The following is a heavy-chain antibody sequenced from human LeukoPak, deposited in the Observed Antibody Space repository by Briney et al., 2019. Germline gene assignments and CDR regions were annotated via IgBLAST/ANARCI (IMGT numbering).Heavy chain of an antibody. CDR2: INVGNGNT. CDR1: GYTFTNYA. CDR3: ARDFGYASSLFDY. V-gene: IGHV1-3*01. J-gene: IGHJ4*02. D-gene: IGHD2-2*01. Sequence: ASVKVSCQTSGYTFTNYAMHWVRQASGQRLEWMGWINVGNGNTKYSQKFQGRVTITRDTSASTAYMELSSLRSEDTAVYYCARDFGYASSLFDYWGQGTLVTVSS.